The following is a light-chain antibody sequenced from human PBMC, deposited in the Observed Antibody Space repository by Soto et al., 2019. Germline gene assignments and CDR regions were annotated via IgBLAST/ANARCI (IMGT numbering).Light chain of an antibody. CDR3: SSYTSSTKL. V-gene: IGLV2-14*01. CDR2: EVS. Sequence: QSVLTQPASVSGSPGQSITISCTGTSSDVGSYNYVSWYQQHPGKAPKLMIYEVSNRPSGVSNRFSGSKSGNTASLTISGLQAEDEADYYCSSYTSSTKLFGGGTQLTVL. J-gene: IGLJ2*01. CDR1: SSDVGSYNY.